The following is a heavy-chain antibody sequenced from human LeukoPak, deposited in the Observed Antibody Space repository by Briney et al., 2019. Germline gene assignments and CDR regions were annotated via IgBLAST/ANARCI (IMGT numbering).Heavy chain of an antibody. CDR1: GFSLSMYW. CDR2: IRSDGVEK. Sequence: GGSLRLSCTAAGFSLSMYWMSWVRQAPGKGLEWVANIRSDGVEKYYVDSVRGRFPISTDPAKNTLYLQMNRLRADATAVYYCATEFTGYGKPDYWGQGTLVTVSS. D-gene: IGHD5-12*01. V-gene: IGHV3-7*03. J-gene: IGHJ4*02. CDR3: ATEFTGYGKPDY.